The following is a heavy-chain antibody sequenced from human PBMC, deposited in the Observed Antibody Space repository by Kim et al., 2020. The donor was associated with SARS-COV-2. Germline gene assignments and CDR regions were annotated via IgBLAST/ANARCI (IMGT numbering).Heavy chain of an antibody. J-gene: IGHJ5*02. D-gene: IGHD3-10*01. CDR1: GGSISSYY. Sequence: SETLSLTCTVSGGSISSYYWSWIRQPPGKGLEWIGYIYYSGSTNYNPSLKSRVTISVDTSKNQFSLKLSSVTAADTAVYYCAAGFGELNIVGGFDPWGQGTLVTVSS. CDR3: AAGFGELNIVGGFDP. CDR2: IYYSGST. V-gene: IGHV4-59*01.